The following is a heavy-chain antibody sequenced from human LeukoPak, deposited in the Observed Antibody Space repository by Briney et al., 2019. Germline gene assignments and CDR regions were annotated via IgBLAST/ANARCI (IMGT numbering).Heavy chain of an antibody. CDR1: GYSISSGYQ. CDR2: IYHSGSA. D-gene: IGHD2-2*01. CDR3: ARDPRWLTPDCTSTSCYENYFDP. J-gene: IGHJ5*02. V-gene: IGHV4-38-2*02. Sequence: SETLSLTCAVSGYSISSGYQWAWIRQSPGKGLEWIGSIYHSGSAHYNPSLKSRVTISVETSKNQFSLKMYSVTAADTAVYYCARDPRWLTPDCTSTSCYENYFDPWGQGTLVTDSS.